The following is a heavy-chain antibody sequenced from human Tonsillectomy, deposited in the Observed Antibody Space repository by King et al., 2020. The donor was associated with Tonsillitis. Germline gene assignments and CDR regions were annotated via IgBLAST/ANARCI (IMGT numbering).Heavy chain of an antibody. Sequence: VQLVESGGGVVQPGRSLRLSCAASPFTFSSYAMHWVRQAPGKGLEGVAVISYNGTNKSYAYPVKGRFTVSRDNSKNTMYLQMNSLGVEDTAVYYCARSPYGDYVPGGDWGQGTLAT. J-gene: IGHJ4*02. CDR3: ARSPYGDYVPGGD. V-gene: IGHV3-30-3*01. D-gene: IGHD4-17*01. CDR1: PFTFSSYA. CDR2: ISYNGTNK.